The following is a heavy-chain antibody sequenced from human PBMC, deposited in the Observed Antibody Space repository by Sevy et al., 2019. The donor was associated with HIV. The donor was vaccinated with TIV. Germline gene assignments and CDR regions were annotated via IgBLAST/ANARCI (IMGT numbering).Heavy chain of an antibody. J-gene: IGHJ4*02. D-gene: IGHD2-2*01. Sequence: GGCLRLSCAASGFTFSNYAMSWVRQAPGKGLEWVSTFSFGSGKINYADSVKGRFTISRDNSKNTLYQQMNSLRAEDTALYYCAREGCSKPNDYWGQGTLVTVSS. V-gene: IGHV3-23*01. CDR3: AREGCSKPNDY. CDR2: FSFGSGKI. CDR1: GFTFSNYA.